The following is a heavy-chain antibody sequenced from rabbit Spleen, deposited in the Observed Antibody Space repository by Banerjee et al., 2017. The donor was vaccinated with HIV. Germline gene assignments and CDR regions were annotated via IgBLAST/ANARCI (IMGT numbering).Heavy chain of an antibody. V-gene: IGHV1S40*01. CDR3: ARGSATMTMVMIGFYLAL. CDR1: GFSFSSRYW. J-gene: IGHJ3*01. Sequence: QSLEESGGDLVKPGASLTLTCTASGFSFSSRYWICWVRQAPGKGLEWIACIYAGSSGSTYYASWAKGRFTISKTSSTTVTLQMTSLTAADTATYFCARGSATMTMVMIGFYLALWGQGTLVTVS. CDR2: IYAGSSGST. D-gene: IGHD2-1*01.